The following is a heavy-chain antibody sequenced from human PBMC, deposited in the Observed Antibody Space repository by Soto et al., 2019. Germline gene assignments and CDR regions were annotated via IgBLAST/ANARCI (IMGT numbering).Heavy chain of an antibody. Sequence: PGGSLRLSCAASGFSFSSYWMSWVRQAPGKGLEWVAGIKQDGIEKYYLASVKGRFTISRDNARNTLYLQLSSLRAADTAVYYCSRDKHDYAMWGQGTRVTSPQ. D-gene: IGHD2-8*01. V-gene: IGHV3-7*03. CDR1: GFSFSSYW. CDR2: IKQDGIEK. J-gene: IGHJ1*01. CDR3: SRDKHDYAM.